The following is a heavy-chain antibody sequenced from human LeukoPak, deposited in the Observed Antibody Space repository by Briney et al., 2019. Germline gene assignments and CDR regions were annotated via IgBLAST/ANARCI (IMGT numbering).Heavy chain of an antibody. CDR3: ARGPLGDGYNFPYYFDY. Sequence: SETLSLTCAVYGGSFSGYYWSWIREPPGKGLEWIGEINHSGSTNYNPSLKSRVTISVDTSKNQFSLKLSSVTAADTAVYYCARGPLGDGYNFPYYFDYWGQGTLVTVSS. V-gene: IGHV4-34*01. CDR1: GGSFSGYY. J-gene: IGHJ4*02. D-gene: IGHD5-24*01. CDR2: INHSGST.